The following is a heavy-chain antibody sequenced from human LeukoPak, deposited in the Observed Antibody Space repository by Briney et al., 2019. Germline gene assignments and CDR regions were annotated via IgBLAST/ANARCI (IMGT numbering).Heavy chain of an antibody. V-gene: IGHV1-2*06. J-gene: IGHJ4*02. CDR3: ARDYCSSTSCLFDY. D-gene: IGHD2-2*01. Sequence: ASVKVSCKTSGYTFTGYHMHWVRQAPGQGLEWMGRINPNSGDTNYAQKFQGRVTMTRGTSISTAYMELSRLTSDDTAMYYCARDYCSSTSCLFDYWGQGTLVTVSS. CDR2: INPNSGDT. CDR1: GYTFTGYH.